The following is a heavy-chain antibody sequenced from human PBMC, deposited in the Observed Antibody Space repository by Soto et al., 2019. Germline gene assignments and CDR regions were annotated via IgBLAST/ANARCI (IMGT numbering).Heavy chain of an antibody. Sequence: QVHLEESGGGLVKPGGSLRLSCTASGFICSDYYMSWIRQAPGKGLECVSDISNSGRITHHADSVEGRFTISRDNAKDSLYLQMNSLRPEDSTIYYCARDHGGGGLTLEYWGQRTLVTVSS. J-gene: IGHJ4*02. V-gene: IGHV3-11*01. CDR1: GFICSDYY. CDR3: ARDHGGGGLTLEY. CDR2: ISNSGRIT. D-gene: IGHD3-16*01.